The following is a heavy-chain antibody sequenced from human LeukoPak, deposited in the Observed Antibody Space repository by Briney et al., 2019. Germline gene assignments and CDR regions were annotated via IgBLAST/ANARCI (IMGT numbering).Heavy chain of an antibody. CDR1: GASIGSYF. Sequence: PSETLSLTCTVSGASIGSYFWSGIRQPPGKGLEWIGYIYYGGGTNYNPSFESRITISVDTSKNRISLNLTSVTASDTAIYYCPRERGDYDSDNWFDSWGQGTLVTVSS. CDR2: IYYGGGT. D-gene: IGHD4-17*01. V-gene: IGHV4-59*01. CDR3: PRERGDYDSDNWFDS. J-gene: IGHJ5*01.